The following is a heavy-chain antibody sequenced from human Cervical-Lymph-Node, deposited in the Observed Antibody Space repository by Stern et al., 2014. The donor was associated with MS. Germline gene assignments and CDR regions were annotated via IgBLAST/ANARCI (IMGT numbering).Heavy chain of an antibody. CDR2: IYYSWST. Sequence: QVQLQESGPGLVKPSATLSLTCTVSGGSISSYYWSWIRQPPGKGLEWIGYIYYSWSTNYNPSLKSRVTISVDTSKNQFSLKLSSVTAADTAVYYCATGGTFDYWGQGTLVTVSS. CDR1: GGSISSYY. V-gene: IGHV4-59*01. CDR3: ATGGTFDY. D-gene: IGHD1-26*01. J-gene: IGHJ4*02.